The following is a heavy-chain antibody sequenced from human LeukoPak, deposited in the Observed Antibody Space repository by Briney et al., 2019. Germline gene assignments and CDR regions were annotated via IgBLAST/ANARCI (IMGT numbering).Heavy chain of an antibody. V-gene: IGHV1-2*02. J-gene: IGHJ4*02. CDR3: ARDGAIQLWFNYYFDY. D-gene: IGHD5-18*01. CDR2: INPNSGGT. CDR1: GYTFTGYY. Sequence: ASVKVSCKASGYTFTGYYMHWVRQAPGQGLEWMGWINPNSGGTNYARKFQGRVTMTRGTSISTAYLELSRLRSADTAVYYCARDGAIQLWFNYYFDYWGQGTLVTVSS.